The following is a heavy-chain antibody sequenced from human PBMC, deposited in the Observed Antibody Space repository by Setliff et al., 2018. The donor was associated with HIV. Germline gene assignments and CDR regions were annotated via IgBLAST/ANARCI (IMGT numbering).Heavy chain of an antibody. D-gene: IGHD3-10*01. J-gene: IGHJ4*02. Sequence: ASVKVSCKASGYTFTDYYMHWVRQAPGQGLEWMGRINPNSGGTNYAQKFQGRVTMTRDTSISTAYMELSRLRSDDTAVYYCARSVLLWFGELHFDYWVPDSPGHRLL. CDR2: INPNSGGT. CDR3: ARSVLLWFGELHFDY. CDR1: GYTFTDYY. V-gene: IGHV1-2*06.